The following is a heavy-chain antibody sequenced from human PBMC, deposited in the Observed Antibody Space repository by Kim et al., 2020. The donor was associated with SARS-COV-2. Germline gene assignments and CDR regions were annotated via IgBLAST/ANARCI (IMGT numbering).Heavy chain of an antibody. CDR2: ISYDGSNK. Sequence: LSLTCAASGFTFSSYGMHWVRQAPGKGLEWVAVISYDGSNKYYADSVKGRFTISRDNSKNTLYLQMNSLRAEDTAVYYCAKTAAFGWAALKKYYYYGMDVWGQGTTVTVSS. CDR3: AKTAAFGWAALKKYYYYGMDV. CDR1: GFTFSSYG. J-gene: IGHJ6*02. D-gene: IGHD6-13*01. V-gene: IGHV3-30*18.